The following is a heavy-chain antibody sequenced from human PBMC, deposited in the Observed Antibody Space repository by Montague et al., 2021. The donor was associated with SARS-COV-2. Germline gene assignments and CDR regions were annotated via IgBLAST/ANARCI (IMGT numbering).Heavy chain of an antibody. V-gene: IGHV3-30-3*01. J-gene: IGHJ4*02. D-gene: IGHD3-22*01. Sequence: SLRRSRAASGFTFSYYAMHWVRRTPGKGLEWVAVISNDGTKKYHADTVKGRFTISRDNSKNTLYLQMNSLRAEDTAVYYCARGGYYDTSGYYLDYWGQGTLVTVSS. CDR1: GFTFSYYA. CDR2: ISNDGTKK. CDR3: ARGGYYDTSGYYLDY.